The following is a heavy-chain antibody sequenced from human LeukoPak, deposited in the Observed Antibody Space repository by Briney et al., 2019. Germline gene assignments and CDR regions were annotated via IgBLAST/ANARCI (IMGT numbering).Heavy chain of an antibody. CDR3: ARGVYIAAAQYGY. D-gene: IGHD6-13*01. Sequence: SETLSLTCAVSGGSFSSYYWSWIRQPPGKGLEWIGYIYYSGTTNYNPSLKSRVTISVDTSKNQFSLMLSSVTAADTAVYYCARGVYIAAAQYGYWGQGTLVTVSS. J-gene: IGHJ4*02. CDR1: GGSFSSYY. CDR2: IYYSGTT. V-gene: IGHV4-59*01.